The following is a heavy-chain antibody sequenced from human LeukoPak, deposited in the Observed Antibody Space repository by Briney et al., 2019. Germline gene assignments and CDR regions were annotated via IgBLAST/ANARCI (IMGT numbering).Heavy chain of an antibody. CDR1: GYTFTSYD. D-gene: IGHD1-26*01. J-gene: IGHJ6*03. Sequence: ASVKVSCKASGYTFTSYDINWVRQATGQGLEWMGLMNPHSGNTGYAQKFQGRVTITRNTSISTAYMELSSLRSEDTAVYYCAITYSLNSDYYYYYYMDVWGKGTTVTVSS. V-gene: IGHV1-8*03. CDR2: MNPHSGNT. CDR3: AITYSLNSDYYYYYYMDV.